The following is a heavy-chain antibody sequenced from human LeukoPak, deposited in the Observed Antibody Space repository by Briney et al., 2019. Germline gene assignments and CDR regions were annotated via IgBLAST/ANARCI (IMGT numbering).Heavy chain of an antibody. CDR2: LWSDGSSK. CDR3: ARYSSGYYSYYFDY. J-gene: IGHJ4*02. V-gene: IGHV3-33*01. Sequence: GGSLRLSCAASGFTFNSYGMHWVRQAPGKGLEWVAALWSDGSSKYYADSVKGRFTISRDNSKNTLYLQMNSLRDEDTAVYYCARYSSGYYSYYFDYWGQGTLVTVSS. CDR1: GFTFNSYG. D-gene: IGHD3-22*01.